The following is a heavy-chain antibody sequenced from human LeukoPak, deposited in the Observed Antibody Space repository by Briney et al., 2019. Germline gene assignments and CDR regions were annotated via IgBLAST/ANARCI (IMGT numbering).Heavy chain of an antibody. CDR2: IYPGDSDT. CDR3: ARRYSTSFPPSTYYYMDV. CDR1: GYSFTRYW. Sequence: GESLKISCKASGYSFTRYWIAWVRQMPGKGLECMGIIYPGDSDTRYSPSFQGQVTISVDKSTNTAYLQWSGLKASDTAMYYCARRYSTSFPPSTYYYMDVWGKGTTVTVSS. V-gene: IGHV5-51*01. J-gene: IGHJ6*03. D-gene: IGHD6-6*01.